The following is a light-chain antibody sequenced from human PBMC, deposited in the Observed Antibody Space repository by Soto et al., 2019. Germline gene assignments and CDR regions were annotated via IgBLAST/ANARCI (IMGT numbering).Light chain of an antibody. CDR3: HHYET. V-gene: IGKV3-20*01. Sequence: EIVLTQSPGTLSLSPGDRATLSCRASQSVSRSYLGWYQQKPGQAPRLLMYGASIRAAGVPDRFSGSGSGTEFNLPISRLEPEDFTVYYCHHYETLGQGTKVDLK. CDR2: GAS. CDR1: QSVSRSY. J-gene: IGKJ1*01.